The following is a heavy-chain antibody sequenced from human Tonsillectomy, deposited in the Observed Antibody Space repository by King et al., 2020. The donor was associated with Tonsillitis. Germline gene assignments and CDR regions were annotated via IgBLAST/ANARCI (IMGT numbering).Heavy chain of an antibody. D-gene: IGHD2-21*01. V-gene: IGHV3-11*05. CDR2: ISGGSTYT. Sequence: VQLVESGGGSVKPGGSLRLSRAASGFTFSDYYMSWIRQAPGKGLEWVSYISGGSTYTSYADSVKGRFTISRDDAKNLLYLHMNSLSAEDTAVYYCARSYYPPYMDVWGKGTTVTVSS. J-gene: IGHJ6*03. CDR3: ARSYYPPYMDV. CDR1: GFTFSDYY.